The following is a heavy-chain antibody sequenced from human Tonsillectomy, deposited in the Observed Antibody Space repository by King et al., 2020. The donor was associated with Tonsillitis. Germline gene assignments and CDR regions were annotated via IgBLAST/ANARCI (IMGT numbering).Heavy chain of an antibody. CDR1: GYSFTSYW. V-gene: IGHV5-51*01. D-gene: IGHD5-12*01. J-gene: IGHJ3*02. CDR3: VRSGYSGDDAFVI. Sequence: QLVQSGAEVKKPGESLKVSCKGSGYSFTSYWSGWVRQMHGKGLEWMGIVYHGDSDTRYSPSFQGQVTISADKYISTAYLQWSSLKASDTAMYYCVRSGYSGDDAFVICGQGTMVTVSS. CDR2: VYHGDSDT.